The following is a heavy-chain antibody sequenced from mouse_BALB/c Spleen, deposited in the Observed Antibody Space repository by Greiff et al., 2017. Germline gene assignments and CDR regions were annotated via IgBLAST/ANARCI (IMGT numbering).Heavy chain of an antibody. Sequence: EVKLMESGGGLVKPGGSLKLSCAASGFTFSSYTMSWVRQTPEKRLEWVATISSGGSYTYYPDSVKGRFTISRDNAKNTLYLQMSSLKSEDTAMYYCTRGSSGDSWFAYWGQGTLVTVSA. J-gene: IGHJ3*01. CDR1: GFTFSSYT. CDR2: ISSGGSYT. D-gene: IGHD1-1*01. V-gene: IGHV5-6-4*01. CDR3: TRGSSGDSWFAY.